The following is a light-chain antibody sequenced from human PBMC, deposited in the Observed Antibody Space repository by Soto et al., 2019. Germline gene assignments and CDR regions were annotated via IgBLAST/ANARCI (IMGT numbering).Light chain of an antibody. CDR3: QQYNNWPPFT. Sequence: EIVLTQSPGTLSLSPGERATLSCRASESVRSSHLAWYQQKPGQAPRLLISGASNRATGIPDRFSGSGSGTDFTLTVSRLEPEDFAVYYCQQYNNWPPFTFGQGTRLEIK. V-gene: IGKV3-20*01. CDR2: GAS. CDR1: ESVRSSH. J-gene: IGKJ5*01.